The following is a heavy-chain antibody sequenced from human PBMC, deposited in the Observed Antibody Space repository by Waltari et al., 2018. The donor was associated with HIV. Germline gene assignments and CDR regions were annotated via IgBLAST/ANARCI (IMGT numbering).Heavy chain of an antibody. Sequence: EVQLVESGGGWIQPGGSLRLSCAASGFSVSSNYMSWVRQAPGKGLEWVSVIYSGGSTYYADSVKGRFTISRDNSKNTLYLQMNSLRAEDTAVYYCARGFGCGGDCYYFDYWGQGTLVTVSS. CDR1: GFSVSSNY. CDR2: IYSGGST. J-gene: IGHJ4*02. D-gene: IGHD2-21*02. V-gene: IGHV3-53*01. CDR3: ARGFGCGGDCYYFDY.